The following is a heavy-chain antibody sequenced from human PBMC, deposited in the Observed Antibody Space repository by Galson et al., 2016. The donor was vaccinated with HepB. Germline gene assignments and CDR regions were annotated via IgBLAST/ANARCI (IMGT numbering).Heavy chain of an antibody. V-gene: IGHV4-4*02. D-gene: IGHD1-1*01. CDR1: GGSISNSDW. J-gene: IGHJ4*02. CDR3: ARQQLSYTWGY. CDR2: IHRTGGT. Sequence: SETLSLTCAVSGGSISNSDWWSWVRQPPGKGLEWIGEIHRTGGTNYNPSLKSRVTISVDKANEQISLNLYSVTAADAAVYYCARQQLSYTWGYWGQGTQVTVSS.